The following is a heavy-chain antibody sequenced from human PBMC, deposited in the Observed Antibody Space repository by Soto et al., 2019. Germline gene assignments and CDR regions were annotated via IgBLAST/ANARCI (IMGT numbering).Heavy chain of an antibody. J-gene: IGHJ4*02. D-gene: IGHD1-1*01. Sequence: QVQLVQSGAEVKKPGSSVRVSCKASGDTFSRYTVNWVRQAPRQGLEWVGGIIPRFGTTNFAPTLQGRVTITADESMSTVYMELSSLRSEDTALYYCARGRGLYNSGRSQLAYWGQGTLVTVSS. CDR3: ARGRGLYNSGRSQLAY. CDR2: IIPRFGTT. V-gene: IGHV1-69*01. CDR1: GDTFSRYT.